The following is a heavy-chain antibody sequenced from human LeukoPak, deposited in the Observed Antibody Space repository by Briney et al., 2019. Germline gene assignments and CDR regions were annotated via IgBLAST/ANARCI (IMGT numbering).Heavy chain of an antibody. CDR3: ASPDTLGYCSSTSCYAFDY. Sequence: PGGSLRLSCAAPGFTFSSYWMSWARQAPGKGLEWVANINEDGSEKYYVDSVKGRFTISRDNARNSLYLQMNSLRAEDTAVYYCASPDTLGYCSSTSCYAFDYWGQGTLVTVSS. D-gene: IGHD2-2*01. V-gene: IGHV3-7*03. J-gene: IGHJ4*02. CDR2: INEDGSEK. CDR1: GFTFSSYW.